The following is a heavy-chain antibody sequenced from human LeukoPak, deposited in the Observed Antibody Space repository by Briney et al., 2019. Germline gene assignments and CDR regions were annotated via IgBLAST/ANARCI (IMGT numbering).Heavy chain of an antibody. J-gene: IGHJ4*02. CDR1: GYTFTGYY. Sequence: GASVKVSCKASGYTFTGYYMHWVRQAPGQGLEWMGWINPNSGGTNYAQKFQGRVTMTRDTSISTAYMELSRLRSDYTAVYYCARNFWSGYYFDYWGQGTLVTVSS. CDR3: ARNFWSGYYFDY. CDR2: INPNSGGT. V-gene: IGHV1-2*02. D-gene: IGHD3-3*01.